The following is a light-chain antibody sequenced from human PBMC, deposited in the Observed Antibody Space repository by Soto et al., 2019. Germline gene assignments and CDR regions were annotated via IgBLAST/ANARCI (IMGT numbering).Light chain of an antibody. Sequence: DIQMTQSPSTLSASIGDTVTVACRASQGISNWLAWYQQKPGKAPKLLIFHASSLESGVPSRFSGSGSGTEFTLTIASLQPDDFATYYCQQYETFSGTFGPGTKVDIK. CDR3: QQYETFSGT. CDR2: HAS. CDR1: QGISNW. V-gene: IGKV1-5*01. J-gene: IGKJ1*01.